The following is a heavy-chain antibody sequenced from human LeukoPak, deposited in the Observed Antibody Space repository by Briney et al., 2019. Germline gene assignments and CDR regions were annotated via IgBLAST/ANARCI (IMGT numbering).Heavy chain of an antibody. V-gene: IGHV1-2*02. CDR2: ININTGGT. J-gene: IGHJ4*02. CDR1: GYTFSGYY. Sequence: ASVKVSCKASGYTFSGYYIHWVRQAPGQGREWMGWININTGGTKYAEKFQGRVTMTRDTSISTAYMELISLISDDTAVYYCARGLPSDYWGQGTLVTVSS. CDR3: ARGLPSDY.